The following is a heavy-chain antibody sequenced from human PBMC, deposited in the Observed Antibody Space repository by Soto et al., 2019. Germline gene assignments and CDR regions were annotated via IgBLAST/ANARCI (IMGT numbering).Heavy chain of an antibody. CDR1: GFTFSSYA. CDR2: ISGSGGST. D-gene: IGHD3-22*01. J-gene: IGHJ6*02. CDR3: AKAKDSSGYHYYGTDV. Sequence: GGSLRLSCAASGFTFSSYAMSWVRQAPGKWLEWVSAISGSGGSTYYADSVKGRFTISRDNSKNTLYLQMNSLRAEDTAVYYCAKAKDSSGYHYYGTDVCGQGTTVTVSS. V-gene: IGHV3-23*01.